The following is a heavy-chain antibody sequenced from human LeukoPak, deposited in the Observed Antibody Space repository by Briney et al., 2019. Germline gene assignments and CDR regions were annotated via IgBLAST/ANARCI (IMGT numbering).Heavy chain of an antibody. D-gene: IGHD3-3*01. V-gene: IGHV3-23*01. J-gene: IGHJ4*02. CDR3: AKDDTIFGVVSFDY. CDR2: ISGSGGST. Sequence: GGSLRLSCAASGFTFSSHAMSWVRQAPGKGLEWVSAISGSGGSTYYADSVKGRFTISRDNSKNTLYLQMNSLRAEDTAVYYCAKDDTIFGVVSFDYWGQGTLVTVSS. CDR1: GFTFSSHA.